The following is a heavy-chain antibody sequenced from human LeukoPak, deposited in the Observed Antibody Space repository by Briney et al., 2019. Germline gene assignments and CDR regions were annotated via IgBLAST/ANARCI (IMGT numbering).Heavy chain of an antibody. CDR2: ISGSGGST. J-gene: IGHJ5*02. V-gene: IGHV3-23*01. Sequence: GGSLRLSCAASGFTFSSYAMSWVRQAPGKGLEWVSAISGSGGSTYYADSVKGRFTISRDNSKNTLYLQMNSLRAEDTAVYYCAKVEVPEIYDFWSGYYCWFDPWGQGTLVTVSS. D-gene: IGHD3-3*01. CDR3: AKVEVPEIYDFWSGYYCWFDP. CDR1: GFTFSSYA.